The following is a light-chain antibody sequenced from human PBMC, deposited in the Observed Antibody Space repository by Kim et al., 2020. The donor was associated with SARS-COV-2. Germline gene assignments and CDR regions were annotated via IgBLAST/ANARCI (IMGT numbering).Light chain of an antibody. CDR1: QRISTS. CDR2: GAS. V-gene: IGKV3-15*01. CDR3: QQYNNLPT. J-gene: IGKJ4*01. Sequence: SVSPADSATLSCRASQRISTSLAWYQQKPVQAPSLLIYGASTRATGVPARFSGSGSGTEFTLTVSSLQSEDFAVYYCQQYNNLPTVGGGTKVDIK.